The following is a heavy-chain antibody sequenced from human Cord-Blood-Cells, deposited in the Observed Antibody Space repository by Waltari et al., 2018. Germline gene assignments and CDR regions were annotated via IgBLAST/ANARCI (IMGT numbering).Heavy chain of an antibody. CDR1: GGSISSSSYY. J-gene: IGHJ3*02. CDR3: ARTESGYYDAFDI. Sequence: QLQLQESGPGLVKPSETLSLTCTVSGGSISSSSYYWGWIRQPPGKGLEWIGSIYYSGSTYYNPSLKSRVTISVDTSKNQFSLKLSSVTAADTAVYYCARTESGYYDAFDIWGQGTMVTVSS. D-gene: IGHD3-3*01. CDR2: IYYSGST. V-gene: IGHV4-39*01.